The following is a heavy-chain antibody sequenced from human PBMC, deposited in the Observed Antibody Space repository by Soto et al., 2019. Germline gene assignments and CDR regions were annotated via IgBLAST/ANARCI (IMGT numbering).Heavy chain of an antibody. V-gene: IGHV5-10-1*01. CDR2: IDPSDSYT. CDR1: GYSFTSYW. D-gene: IGHD4-17*01. Sequence: GESLKISCKGSGYSFTSYWISWVRQMPGKGLEWMGRIDPSDSYTNYSPSFQGHVTISADKSISTAYLQWSSLKASDTAMYYCARLRTTVTSAGGMDVWGQGTTVTV. CDR3: ARLRTTVTSAGGMDV. J-gene: IGHJ6*02.